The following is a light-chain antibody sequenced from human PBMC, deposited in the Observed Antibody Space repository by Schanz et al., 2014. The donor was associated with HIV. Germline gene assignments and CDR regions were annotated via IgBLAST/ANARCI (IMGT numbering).Light chain of an antibody. J-gene: IGLJ3*02. CDR2: ENN. CDR3: QSYDNFNWE. CDR1: SGSVASSY. Sequence: NFMLTQPHSVSESPGKTVTISCTRSSGSVASSYVQWYQQRPGSAPTTVIYENNQRPSGVPDRFSGSIDSSSNSASLTISGLETEDEADYYCQSYDNFNWEFGGGTKLTVL. V-gene: IGLV6-57*04.